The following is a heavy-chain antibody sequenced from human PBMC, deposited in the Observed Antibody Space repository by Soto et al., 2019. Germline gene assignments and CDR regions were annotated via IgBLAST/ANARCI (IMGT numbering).Heavy chain of an antibody. CDR2: IYYSGST. D-gene: IGHD3-16*02. CDR3: ARGRLRLGELSLDLDY. Sequence: SETLSLTCTVSGGSISSYYWSWIRQPPGKGLEWIGYIYYSGSTNYNPSLKSRVTISVDTSKNQFSLKLSSVTAADTAVYYCARGRLRLGELSLDLDYWGQGTLVTVSS. J-gene: IGHJ4*02. CDR1: GGSISSYY. V-gene: IGHV4-59*08.